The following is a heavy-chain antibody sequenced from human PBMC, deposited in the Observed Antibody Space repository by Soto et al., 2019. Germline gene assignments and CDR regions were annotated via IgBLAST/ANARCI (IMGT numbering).Heavy chain of an antibody. V-gene: IGHV1-45*02. CDR1: GNTFTYRY. Sequence: QMQLVQSGAEVKKTGPSVTVSCKALGNTFTYRYLHWVRQAHGQALEWMGWITPFSGDVHYAQKFQERVTITRDRSINTAYMQMSSLRSEDTAMYFCACGGAGSGPFTWELPDHWGQGTLVTVSS. CDR3: ACGGAGSGPFTWELPDH. CDR2: ITPFSGDV. J-gene: IGHJ4*02. D-gene: IGHD1-26*01.